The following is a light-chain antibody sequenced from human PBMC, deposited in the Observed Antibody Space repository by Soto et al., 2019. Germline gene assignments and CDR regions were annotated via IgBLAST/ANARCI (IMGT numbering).Light chain of an antibody. CDR1: SSNIGAGYE. V-gene: IGLV1-40*01. J-gene: IGLJ1*01. CDR3: QSYDSSLSGYV. Sequence: QSVLTQPPSVSEAPGQRVTISCTGSSSNIGAGYEAHWYQQVPGTAPKLLIYENNNRPSGVSDRFSGSKSGTSASLAITGHQAEDEAEYYCQSYDSSLSGYVFGTGTKLTVL. CDR2: ENN.